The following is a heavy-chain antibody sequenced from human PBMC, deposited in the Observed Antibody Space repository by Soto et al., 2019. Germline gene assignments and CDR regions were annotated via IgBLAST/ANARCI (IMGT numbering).Heavy chain of an antibody. V-gene: IGHV1-69*01. D-gene: IGHD5-18*01. CDR3: ATGSRGYSYAPRFYFEY. CDR2: ILPIFGRI. CDR1: GAIFSSNA. Sequence: QVQLVQSGAEVKKPGSSVKVTCKASGAIFSSNAISWVRQAPGQGLEWMGGILPIFGRINYAQKFQGRVTITADESTRTAYMELSSLKSEDTAVYYCATGSRGYSYAPRFYFEYWGQGTLVTVSS. J-gene: IGHJ4*02.